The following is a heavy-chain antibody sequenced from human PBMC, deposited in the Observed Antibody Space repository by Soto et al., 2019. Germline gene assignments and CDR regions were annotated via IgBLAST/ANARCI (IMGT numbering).Heavy chain of an antibody. CDR2: IYDSGNMY. CDR1: GGSLTSDSHY. V-gene: IGHV4-61*01. Sequence: XETLSLTGTVSGGSLTSDSHYWCWIREYPGKGLEWIGHIYDSGNMYFYNPSLKSRVTMTTDTSTSTAYLELRSLRSDDTAVYYCARDLDASGSYYTDYWGQGTLVTVPS. CDR3: ARDLDASGSYYTDY. J-gene: IGHJ4*02. D-gene: IGHD3-10*01.